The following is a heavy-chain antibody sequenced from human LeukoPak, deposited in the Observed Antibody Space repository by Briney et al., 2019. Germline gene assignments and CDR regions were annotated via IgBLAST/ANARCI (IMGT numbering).Heavy chain of an antibody. D-gene: IGHD3-16*01. J-gene: IGHJ5*02. V-gene: IGHV1-46*01. CDR3: ARSPTGGTEFNWFDP. CDR1: GYTFTNYY. Sequence: ASVKVSCKASGYTFTNYYMHWVRQAPGQGLEWMGRINPSGGNTIYAQKFQGRVTMTRDTSTSTVYMELSSLRSEDTAVYYCARSPTGGTEFNWFDPWGQGTLVTVSS. CDR2: INPSGGNT.